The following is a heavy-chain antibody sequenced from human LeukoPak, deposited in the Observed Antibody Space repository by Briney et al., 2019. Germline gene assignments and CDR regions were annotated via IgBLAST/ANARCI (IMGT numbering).Heavy chain of an antibody. J-gene: IGHJ4*02. V-gene: IGHV3-7*01. Sequence: GGSLRLSCAVSGFSVSGYWMTWVRQAPGKGLEWLPNIKQDGSEKNYVDSVKGRFTISRDNAENSLFLQMNSLRVEDTAVYYCAREWQGGIAAAGTRIEGDYWGQGTLVAVSS. CDR2: IKQDGSEK. D-gene: IGHD6-13*01. CDR1: GFSVSGYW. CDR3: AREWQGGIAAAGTRIEGDY.